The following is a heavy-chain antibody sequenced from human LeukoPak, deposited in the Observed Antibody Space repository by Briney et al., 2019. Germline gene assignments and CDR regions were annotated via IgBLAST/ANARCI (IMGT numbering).Heavy chain of an antibody. V-gene: IGHV4-30-4*08. D-gene: IGHD1-26*01. CDR1: GGPVTADNYF. Sequence: SETLSLTCTVSGGPVTADNYFWSWTRQPPGEDLEWIGYIYYTAGSYYNPSLKSRVTMSIDASTNQFSLKLNSVTAADTAVYHCGRGLRYSESYVVEYWGLGTLVTVSS. J-gene: IGHJ4*02. CDR3: GRGLRYSESYVVEY. CDR2: IYYTAGS.